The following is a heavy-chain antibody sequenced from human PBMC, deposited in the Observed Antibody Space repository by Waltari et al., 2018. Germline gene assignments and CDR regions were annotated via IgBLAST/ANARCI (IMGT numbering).Heavy chain of an antibody. CDR1: GYTFPNYD. J-gene: IGHJ4*02. V-gene: IGHV1-8*01. CDR2: MNPKNGNT. CDR3: ARGLDSNSWYGAHF. D-gene: IGHD6-13*01. Sequence: QVLLVQSGAELKTPGASVKVSCKASGYTFPNYDIHWLRHATGQGLEGVGWMNPKNGNTLYAQKFQGRVTLTRDNSINTAYMELTSLTSDDTGVYYCARGLDSNSWYGAHFWGQGTLVTVAS.